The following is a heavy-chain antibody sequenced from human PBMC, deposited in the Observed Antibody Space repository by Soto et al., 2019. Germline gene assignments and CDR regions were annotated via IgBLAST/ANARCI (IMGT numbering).Heavy chain of an antibody. J-gene: IGHJ4*02. CDR2: ISGSGGST. CDR3: AKQRALIHIVVVGQYYFDY. CDR1: GFTFSSYA. V-gene: IGHV3-23*01. D-gene: IGHD2-15*01. Sequence: EVQLLESGGGLVQPGGSLRLSCAASGFTFSSYAMSWVRQAPGKGLEWVSAISGSGGSTYYADSVKGRFTISRDNSKNTLYLQMNSLRAEDTAVYYCAKQRALIHIVVVGQYYFDYWGQGTLVTVSS.